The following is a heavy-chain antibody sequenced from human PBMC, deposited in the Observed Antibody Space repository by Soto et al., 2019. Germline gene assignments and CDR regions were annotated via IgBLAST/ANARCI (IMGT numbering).Heavy chain of an antibody. V-gene: IGHV4-31*03. CDR1: GGSISSGGYY. CDR2: IYYSGRT. Sequence: QVQLQESGPGLVKPSQTLSLTCTVSGGSISSGGYYWTWIRQHPGKGLEWIGYIYYSGRTYYNPSLKSRVTISVDTSKNQFSLKLNSVTAADTAVYYCARGRYSSSSNWFDPWGQGTLVTVSS. J-gene: IGHJ5*02. D-gene: IGHD6-6*01. CDR3: ARGRYSSSSNWFDP.